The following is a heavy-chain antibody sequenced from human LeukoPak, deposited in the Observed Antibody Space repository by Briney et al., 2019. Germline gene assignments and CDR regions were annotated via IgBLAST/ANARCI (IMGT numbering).Heavy chain of an antibody. Sequence: ASVKVSCRSSGYTFTTYGITWVRQAPGQGLEWMGWISTYNGNTNYAQKLQGRVTMTTDTSTSTAYMELRSLRSDDTAMYCCARDRMDTGTYFDYWGQGTLVTVSS. J-gene: IGHJ4*02. D-gene: IGHD5-18*01. CDR2: ISTYNGNT. CDR3: ARDRMDTGTYFDY. V-gene: IGHV1-18*01. CDR1: GYTFTTYG.